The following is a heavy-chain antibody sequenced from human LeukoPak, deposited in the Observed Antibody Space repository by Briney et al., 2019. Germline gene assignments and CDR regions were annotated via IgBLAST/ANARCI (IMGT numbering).Heavy chain of an antibody. CDR2: IYYSGST. V-gene: IGHV4-31*03. J-gene: IGHJ6*02. CDR1: GGSISSGGYY. Sequence: PSETLSLTCTVSGGSISSGGYYWSWIRQHPGKGLEWIGYIYYSGSTYYNPSLKSRVTISVDTSKNQFSLKLSSVTAADTAVYYCARDPRYCSSTSCPYYYYGMDVWGQGTTVTVSS. CDR3: ARDPRYCSSTSCPYYYYGMDV. D-gene: IGHD2-2*01.